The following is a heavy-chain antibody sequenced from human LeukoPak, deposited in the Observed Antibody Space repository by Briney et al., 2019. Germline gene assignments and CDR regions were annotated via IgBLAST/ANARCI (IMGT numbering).Heavy chain of an antibody. CDR3: ARDWLPYYYGSAPETDY. Sequence: GASVKVSCKASGGTFSSYAISWVRQAPGQGLEWMGRITPILGIANYAQKFQGRVTITADKSTSTAYMELSSLRSEDTAVYYCARDWLPYYYGSAPETDYWGQGTLVTVSS. D-gene: IGHD3-10*01. J-gene: IGHJ4*02. V-gene: IGHV1-69*04. CDR2: ITPILGIA. CDR1: GGTFSSYA.